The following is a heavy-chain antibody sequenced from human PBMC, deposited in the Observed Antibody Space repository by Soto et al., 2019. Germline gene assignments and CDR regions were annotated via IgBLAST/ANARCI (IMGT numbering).Heavy chain of an antibody. J-gene: IGHJ4*02. CDR1: GFSLSTYW. CDR3: ARAFMWIDY. Sequence: GGSLRLSCAASGFSLSTYWMSWVRQAPGRGLEWVATIRQDGGETHYVDYVKGRFSISRDNAKNSLFLQMNSLTAEDTAVYYCARAFMWIDYWGQGTLVTVSS. D-gene: IGHD2-21*01. V-gene: IGHV3-7*01. CDR2: IRQDGGET.